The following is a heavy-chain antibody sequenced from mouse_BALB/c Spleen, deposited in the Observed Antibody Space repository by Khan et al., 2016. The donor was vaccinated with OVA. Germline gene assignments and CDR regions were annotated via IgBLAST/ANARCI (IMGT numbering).Heavy chain of an antibody. CDR3: VGGEAYNRNEDWFAY. D-gene: IGHD2-14*01. CDR1: GYTFTSYT. V-gene: IGHV1-4*01. CDR2: INPNNGYT. Sequence: QVQLKQSGAELARPGASVKMSCKASGYTFTSYTIHWIKLRPGQGLEWIGYINPNNGYTNYNQKFKDKATLTADKSSTTVYMQLSSLTSDDSAVYDGVGGEAYNRNEDWFAYWGQGTLVTVSA. J-gene: IGHJ3*01.